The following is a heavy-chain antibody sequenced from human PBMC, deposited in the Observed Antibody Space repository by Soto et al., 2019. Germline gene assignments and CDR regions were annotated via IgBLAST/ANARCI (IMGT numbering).Heavy chain of an antibody. V-gene: IGHV3-66*01. Sequence: EVQLVESGGGLVQPGRSLRLSCAASGFTVTSNYMTWVRQAPGKGLEWVSVIYSGGATYYADSMRGRFTISRDHSKNTLYLDINSLRVEDTAVYYCAREPALGVWGQGTTVTVSS. CDR2: IYSGGAT. CDR1: GFTVTSNY. CDR3: AREPALGV. J-gene: IGHJ6*02.